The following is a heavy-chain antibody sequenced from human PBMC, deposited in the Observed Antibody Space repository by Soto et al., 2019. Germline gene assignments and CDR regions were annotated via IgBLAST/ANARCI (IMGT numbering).Heavy chain of an antibody. V-gene: IGHV3-7*01. CDR1: GFTFSSYW. Sequence: GESLKISCAASGFTFSSYWMSWVRQAPGKGLEWVANIKQDGSEKYYVDSVKGRFTISRDNAKNSLYLQMNSLRAEDTAVYYCARGVDLAAAGTFDYWGQGTLVTVSS. CDR2: IKQDGSEK. J-gene: IGHJ4*02. D-gene: IGHD6-13*01. CDR3: ARGVDLAAAGTFDY.